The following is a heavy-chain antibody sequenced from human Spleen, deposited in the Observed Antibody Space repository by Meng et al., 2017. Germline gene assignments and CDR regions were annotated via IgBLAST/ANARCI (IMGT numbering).Heavy chain of an antibody. Sequence: SETLSLTCTVSGGSIGRSNYYWGWIRQPPGKGLEWIGSIYYSGTTYYNPSLKSRVTISVDTSRNQFSLKLTSVTAADTAVYYCARDSLRLGESSLEDSAHVTFWGQGTLVTVSS. D-gene: IGHD3-16*02. CDR1: GGSIGRSNYY. J-gene: IGHJ4*02. V-gene: IGHV4-39*07. CDR2: IYYSGTT. CDR3: ARDSLRLGESSLEDSAHVTF.